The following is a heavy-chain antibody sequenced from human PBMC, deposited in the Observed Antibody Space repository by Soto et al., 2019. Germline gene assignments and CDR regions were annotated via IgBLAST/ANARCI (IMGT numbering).Heavy chain of an antibody. Sequence: GASVKVSCKASGYTFTGYYMHWVRQAPGQGLEWMGWINPNSGGTNYAQKFQGWVTMTRDTSISTAYMELSRLRSDDTAVYYCARDVGRDYYYYYYMAFWGQGTTVTVSS. D-gene: IGHD3-10*01. V-gene: IGHV1-2*04. CDR3: ARDVGRDYYYYYYMAF. CDR1: GYTFTGYY. J-gene: IGHJ6*03. CDR2: INPNSGGT.